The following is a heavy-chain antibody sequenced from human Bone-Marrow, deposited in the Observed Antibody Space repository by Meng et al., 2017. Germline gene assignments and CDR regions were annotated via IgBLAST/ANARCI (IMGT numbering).Heavy chain of an antibody. CDR3: ARAGGVAVAGIFLGFDP. CDR1: GGSISSYY. J-gene: IGHJ5*02. Sequence: QVQLQESAPGLVKPSEPRSLPCTVFGGSISSYYWSWIRQPAGKGLEWIGRIYTSGSTNYNPSLKSRVTMSVDTSKNQFSLKLSSVTAADTAVYYCARAGGVAVAGIFLGFDPWGQGTLVTVSS. V-gene: IGHV4-4*07. CDR2: IYTSGST. D-gene: IGHD6-19*01.